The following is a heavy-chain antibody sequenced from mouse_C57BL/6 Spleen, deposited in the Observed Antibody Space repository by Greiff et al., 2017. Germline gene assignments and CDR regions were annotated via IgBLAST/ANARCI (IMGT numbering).Heavy chain of an antibody. Sequence: QVQLQQPGAELVKPGASVKLSCKASGYTFTSYWMHWVKQRPGRGLEWIGRIDPYSGGTKYNEKFKSKATLTVDKTSSTAYMQLSSLTSEDSAVYNCARSGLNSGVDYWGQGTTLTVSS. CDR3: ARSGLNSGVDY. V-gene: IGHV1-72*01. D-gene: IGHD1-3*01. CDR1: GYTFTSYW. J-gene: IGHJ2*01. CDR2: IDPYSGGT.